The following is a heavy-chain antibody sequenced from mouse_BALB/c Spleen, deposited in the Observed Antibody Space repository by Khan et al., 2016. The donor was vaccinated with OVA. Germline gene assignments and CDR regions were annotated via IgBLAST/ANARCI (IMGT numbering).Heavy chain of an antibody. V-gene: IGHV10-1*02. CDR2: IRSKSNNYAT. D-gene: IGHD1-1*01. CDR1: GFTFNTYA. CDR3: VRSYGAFDY. J-gene: IGHJ2*01. Sequence: EVQLVESGGGLVQPKGSLKLSCAASGFTFNTYAMNWVRQAPGQGLEWVARIRSKSNNYATYYADSVKDRFTISRDDSQSMLYLQMNNLKTEDTAMYYFVRSYGAFDYWGQGTTLTVSS.